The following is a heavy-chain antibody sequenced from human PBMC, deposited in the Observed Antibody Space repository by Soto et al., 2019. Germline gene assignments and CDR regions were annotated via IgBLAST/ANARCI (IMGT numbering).Heavy chain of an antibody. CDR3: AKDLVVVINVSL. J-gene: IGHJ4*02. CDR2: VDGSGGDT. CDR1: GFTFSSHA. V-gene: IGHV3-23*01. Sequence: GGSLRLSCAASGFTFSSHAMGWLRQAPGTGPEWVAFVDGSGGDTYYADSVKGRFTISRDNSKNTLYLQMNSLRAEDTAVYYCAKDLVVVINVSLWGQGTLVTVSS. D-gene: IGHD3-22*01.